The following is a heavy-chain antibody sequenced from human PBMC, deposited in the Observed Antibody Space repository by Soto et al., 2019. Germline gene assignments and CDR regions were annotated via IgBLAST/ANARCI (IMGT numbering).Heavy chain of an antibody. J-gene: IGHJ4*02. CDR2: IYWDDDK. CDR3: AHSSPYYDYIWGSYRPPRHFDY. Sequence: SGPTLVKPTQTLTLTCTFSGFSLSTSGVGVGWIRQPPGKALEWLALIYWDDDKRYSPSLKSRLTITKDTSKNQVVLTMTNMDPVDTATYYCAHSSPYYDYIWGSYRPPRHFDYWGQGTLVTVSS. V-gene: IGHV2-5*02. CDR1: GFSLSTSGVG. D-gene: IGHD3-16*02.